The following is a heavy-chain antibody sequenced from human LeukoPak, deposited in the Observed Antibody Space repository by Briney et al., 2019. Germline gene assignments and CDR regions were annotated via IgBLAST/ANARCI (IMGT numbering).Heavy chain of an antibody. J-gene: IGHJ5*02. CDR2: ISSSSSYI. V-gene: IGHV3-21*04. CDR1: GFTFSSYS. Sequence: GGSLRLSCAASGFTFSSYSMNWVRQAPGKGLEWVSSISSSSSYIYYADSVKGRITISRDNSKNTLYLQMNSLRAEDTAVYYCAKDRGVTNWFDPWGQGTLVTVSS. D-gene: IGHD5-18*01. CDR3: AKDRGVTNWFDP.